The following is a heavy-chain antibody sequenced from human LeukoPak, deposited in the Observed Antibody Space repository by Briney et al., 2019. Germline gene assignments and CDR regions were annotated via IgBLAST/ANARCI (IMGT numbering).Heavy chain of an antibody. V-gene: IGHV3-21*01. D-gene: IGHD6-25*01. CDR1: GFTFSSYS. CDR3: GRVPAAIEFWFDP. CDR2: ISSSSSYI. J-gene: IGHJ5*02. Sequence: PGGSLRLSCAASGFTFSSYSMNWVRQAPGKGLEWVSSISSSSSYIYYADSVKGRFTISRDNAKNSLYLQMNSLRAEDTAVYYCGRVPAAIEFWFDPWGKGPLVTVSP.